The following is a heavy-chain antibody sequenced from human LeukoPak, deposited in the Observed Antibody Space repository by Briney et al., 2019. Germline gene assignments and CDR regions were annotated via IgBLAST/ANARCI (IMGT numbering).Heavy chain of an antibody. CDR1: GGSISNYY. CDR3: ARISGNPYYYGMDV. CDR2: IYYIGST. J-gene: IGHJ6*02. Sequence: PSETLSLTCIVSGGSISNYYWSWIRQPPGKGLEWIGYIYYIGSTNYNPSLKSRVTISVDTSKNQFSLKLSSVTAADTAVYYCARISGNPYYYGMDVWGQGTTVTVSS. D-gene: IGHD1-14*01. V-gene: IGHV4-59*08.